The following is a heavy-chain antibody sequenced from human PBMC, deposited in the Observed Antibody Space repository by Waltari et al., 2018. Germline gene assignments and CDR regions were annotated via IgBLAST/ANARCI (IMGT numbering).Heavy chain of an antibody. J-gene: IGHJ5*02. CDR2: IRTSAYGGTT. CDR1: GFTFGYYA. CDR3: TRRRAVNWFDP. Sequence: ELQLVESGGGLVTQGRSLRLSCAASGFTFGYYAMCWFRLAPGKGLEWVSFIRTSAYGGTTEYAASVRGRFTISRDDSNSIAYLQMNSLKTEDTAIYYCTRRRAVNWFDPWGQGTLVTVSS. V-gene: IGHV3-49*05.